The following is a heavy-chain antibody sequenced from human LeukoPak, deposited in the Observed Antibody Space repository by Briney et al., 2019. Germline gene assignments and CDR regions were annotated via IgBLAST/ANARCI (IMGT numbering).Heavy chain of an antibody. CDR2: INHSGST. Sequence: SGTLSLTCAVYGGSFSGYYWSWIRQPPGKGLERIGEINHSGSTNYNPSLKSRVTISVDTSKNQFSLKLSSVTAADTAVYYCARAYSSSSYFYYYYGMDVWGQGTTVTVSS. CDR1: GGSFSGYY. CDR3: ARAYSSSSYFYYYYGMDV. J-gene: IGHJ6*02. D-gene: IGHD6-6*01. V-gene: IGHV4-34*01.